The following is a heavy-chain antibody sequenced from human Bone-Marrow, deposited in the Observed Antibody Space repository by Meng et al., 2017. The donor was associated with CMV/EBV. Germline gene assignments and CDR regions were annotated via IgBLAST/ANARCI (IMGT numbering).Heavy chain of an antibody. CDR1: GGSFSGYF. D-gene: IGHD1-26*01. CDR3: ARGRGVGATFRYGMDV. J-gene: IGHJ6*02. V-gene: IGHV3-21*01. CDR2: ISSSSSYI. Sequence: ETLSLTFAVYGGSFSGYFWSWIRQPPGKGLEWVSSISSSSSYIYYANSVKGRFTISRDNAKTSLYLQMNSLRAENTAVYYCARGRGVGATFRYGMDVWGQGTTVTVSS.